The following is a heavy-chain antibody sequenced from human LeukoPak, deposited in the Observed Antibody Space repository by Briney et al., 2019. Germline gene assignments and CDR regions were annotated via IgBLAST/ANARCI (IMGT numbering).Heavy chain of an antibody. CDR2: INQDGSDQ. CDR1: GFIFSNSW. Sequence: GGSLRLSCAASGFIFSNSWMNWLRQAPGKGLEWVANINQDGSDQYYVDSVKGRFTISRDNAKNSLYLQMNSLRAEDTAVYYCARTTVTAGRTNWFDPWGQGTLVIVSS. CDR3: ARTTVTAGRTNWFDP. D-gene: IGHD4-17*01. V-gene: IGHV3-7*01. J-gene: IGHJ5*02.